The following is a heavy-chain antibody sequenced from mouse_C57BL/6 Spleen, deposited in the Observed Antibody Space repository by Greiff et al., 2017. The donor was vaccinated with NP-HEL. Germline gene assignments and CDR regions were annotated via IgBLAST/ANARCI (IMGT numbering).Heavy chain of an antibody. J-gene: IGHJ4*01. Sequence: QVQLQQPGTELVKPGASVKLSCKASGYTFTSYWMHWVKQRPGQGLEWIGYINPSSGYTKYNQKFKDKATLTADKSSSTAYMQLSSLTYEDSAVYYCARSYYGNYYAMDYWGQGTSVTVSS. CDR1: GYTFTSYW. V-gene: IGHV1-7*01. D-gene: IGHD2-1*01. CDR2: INPSSGYT. CDR3: ARSYYGNYYAMDY.